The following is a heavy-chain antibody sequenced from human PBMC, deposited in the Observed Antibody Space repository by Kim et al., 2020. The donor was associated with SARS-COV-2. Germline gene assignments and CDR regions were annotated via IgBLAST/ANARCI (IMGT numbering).Heavy chain of an antibody. J-gene: IGHJ4*02. Sequence: SADSVKGRFTISRDNSKNTLYLQMNSLRAEDTAVYYCAKHSYSSSSDFDYWGQGTLVTVSS. V-gene: IGHV3-23*01. CDR3: AKHSYSSSSDFDY. D-gene: IGHD6-6*01.